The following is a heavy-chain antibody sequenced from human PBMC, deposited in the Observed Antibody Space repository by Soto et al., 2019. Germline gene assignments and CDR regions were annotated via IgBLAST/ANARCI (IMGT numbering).Heavy chain of an antibody. J-gene: IGHJ4*01. CDR1: GYSFTRYW. CDR3: ARPSGWLSLSYYDY. D-gene: IGHD3-22*01. Sequence: GESLKISCKGSGYSFTRYWIGWVRHMPGKGLEWMGVIYPGDSDTRYSPSFQGQVTISVDMSISTAYLQWRSLRTSDSAIYYCARPSGWLSLSYYDYWGHGTLVTVSS. V-gene: IGHV5-51*01. CDR2: IYPGDSDT.